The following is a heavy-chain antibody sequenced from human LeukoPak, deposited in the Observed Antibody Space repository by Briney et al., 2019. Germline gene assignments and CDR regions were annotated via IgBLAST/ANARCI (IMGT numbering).Heavy chain of an antibody. Sequence: SLRLSCAASGFTFDDYAMNWVRQAPGKGLEWVSGISWNSGSIGYADSVKGRFTISRDNAKNSLYLQMNSLRAEDMALYYCAKDLGYCSSTSCYTFSGFDYWGQGTLVTVSS. J-gene: IGHJ4*02. CDR2: ISWNSGSI. D-gene: IGHD2-2*02. V-gene: IGHV3-9*03. CDR3: AKDLGYCSSTSCYTFSGFDY. CDR1: GFTFDDYA.